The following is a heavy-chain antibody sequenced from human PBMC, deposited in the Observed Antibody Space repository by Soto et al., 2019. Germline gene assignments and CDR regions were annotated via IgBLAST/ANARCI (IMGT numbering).Heavy chain of an antibody. D-gene: IGHD3-3*01. CDR3: AIRGEDDFWRGYYMGAEDYYYGMDV. CDR1: GGTFSSYA. V-gene: IGHV1-69*05. Sequence: QVQLVQSGAEVKKPGSSVKVSCKASGGTFSSYAISWVRQAPGQGLEWMGGIIPIFGTANYAQKFQGRVTITSDESTSTAYMELSSLRAEDTAVYYCAIRGEDDFWRGYYMGAEDYYYGMDVWGQGTTVTVSS. J-gene: IGHJ6*02. CDR2: IIPIFGTA.